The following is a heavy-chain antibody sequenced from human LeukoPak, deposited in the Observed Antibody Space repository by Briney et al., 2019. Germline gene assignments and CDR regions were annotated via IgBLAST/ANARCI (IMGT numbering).Heavy chain of an antibody. CDR3: ARDLSGSLNLNDY. J-gene: IGHJ4*02. Sequence: ASVKVSCTASGYAFTSYGISWVRQAPGQGLEWMGWISGYNGKTYYARHLQARVTMTTDTSTTTAYMELRSLRSDDTAVYYCARDLSGSLNLNDYWGQGTLVTVSS. CDR2: ISGYNGKT. V-gene: IGHV1-18*01. D-gene: IGHD1-26*01. CDR1: GYAFTSYG.